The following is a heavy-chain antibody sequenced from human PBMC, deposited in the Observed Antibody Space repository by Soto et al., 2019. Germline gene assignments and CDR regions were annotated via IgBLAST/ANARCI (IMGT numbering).Heavy chain of an antibody. CDR3: ARQPGYSGYDFYGWFDP. V-gene: IGHV4-34*01. D-gene: IGHD5-12*01. Sequence: SETLSLTCDVYGGSFSGYIWTWIRQTPGKGLQWIGQINHSGSANYNPSLKSRVTISVHTSNSQFSLELSSVTAADTAVYYCARQPGYSGYDFYGWFDPWGQGTLVTVSS. J-gene: IGHJ5*02. CDR1: GGSFSGYI. CDR2: INHSGSA.